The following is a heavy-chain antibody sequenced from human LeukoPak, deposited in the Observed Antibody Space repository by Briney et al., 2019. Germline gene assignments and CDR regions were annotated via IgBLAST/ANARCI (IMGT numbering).Heavy chain of an antibody. J-gene: IGHJ4*02. Sequence: GGSLRLSCAASGFTFSSYSMNWVRQAPGKGLEWVSSISSSSSYIYYADSVKGRFTISRDNAKNSLYLQMNSLRAEDTAVYYCARGSYYYDSSGYYYSGWGQGTLVTVSS. D-gene: IGHD3-22*01. CDR2: ISSSSSYI. CDR3: ARGSYYYDSSGYYYSG. V-gene: IGHV3-21*01. CDR1: GFTFSSYS.